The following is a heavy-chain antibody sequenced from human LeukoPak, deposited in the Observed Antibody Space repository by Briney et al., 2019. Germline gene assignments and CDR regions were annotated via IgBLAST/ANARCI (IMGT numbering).Heavy chain of an antibody. CDR3: ARQGSYYSGGPSEY. Sequence: SETLSLTCSVSGGSVSSSSNYWGWIRQPPGKGLEWIGSIYYSGSTYCNPSLKSRVTISVDTSKNQFSLKLSSVTAADTAVYYCARQGSYYSGGPSEYWGQGTLATVSS. D-gene: IGHD1-26*01. J-gene: IGHJ4*02. CDR1: GGSVSSSSNY. CDR2: IYYSGST. V-gene: IGHV4-39*01.